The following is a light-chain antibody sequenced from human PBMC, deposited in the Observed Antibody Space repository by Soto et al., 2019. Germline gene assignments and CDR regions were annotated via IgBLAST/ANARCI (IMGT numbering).Light chain of an antibody. CDR1: SSDIGAGYD. CDR3: SSYTSSSTYV. V-gene: IGLV1-40*01. J-gene: IGLJ1*01. Sequence: QSVLTQTPSVSGAPGQRVTISCTGSSSDIGAGYDVHWYQQLPGTAPKLLIYGNNHRPSGVPDRFSGSKSGTSASLAISGLQAEDEADYYCSSYTSSSTYVFGTGT. CDR2: GNN.